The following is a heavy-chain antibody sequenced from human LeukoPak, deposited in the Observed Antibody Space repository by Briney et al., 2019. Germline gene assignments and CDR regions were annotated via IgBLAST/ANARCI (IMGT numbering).Heavy chain of an antibody. CDR1: GFTFSSYA. CDR2: ISGSGGST. Sequence: GGSLRLSCAASGFTFSSYAMRWVRQAPGKGREWVSAISGSGGSTYYADSVKGRFTISRDNSKNTLYLQINSLRAEDTAVYYCAKGTVTISDYWGQGTLVTVSS. V-gene: IGHV3-23*01. J-gene: IGHJ4*02. D-gene: IGHD4-17*01. CDR3: AKGTVTISDY.